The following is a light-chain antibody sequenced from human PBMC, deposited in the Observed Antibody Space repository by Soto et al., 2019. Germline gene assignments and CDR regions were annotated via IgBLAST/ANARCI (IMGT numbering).Light chain of an antibody. CDR3: QQYHSWVT. V-gene: IGKV1-5*03. CDR1: QSISHW. Sequence: DIQMTQSPSTLSTSIGDRVTITCRASQSISHWLAWYQQKPGKAPKLLIYKASSLESGVPSRFSGSGSGTEFTLTITSLQPDDFATYYCQQYHSWVTFGQGTRLEIK. CDR2: KAS. J-gene: IGKJ5*01.